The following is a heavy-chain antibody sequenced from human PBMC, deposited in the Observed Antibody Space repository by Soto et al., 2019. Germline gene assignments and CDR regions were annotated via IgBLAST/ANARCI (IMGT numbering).Heavy chain of an antibody. Sequence: PSETLSLTCTVSGGSISSSSYYWGWIRQPPGKGLEWIGSIYYSGSTYYNPSLKSRVTISVDTSKNQFSLKLSSVTAADTAVYYCARLYRPAVYWGQGTLVTVSS. CDR3: ARLYRPAVY. V-gene: IGHV4-39*01. J-gene: IGHJ4*02. CDR2: IYYSGST. D-gene: IGHD3-16*02. CDR1: GGSISSSSYY.